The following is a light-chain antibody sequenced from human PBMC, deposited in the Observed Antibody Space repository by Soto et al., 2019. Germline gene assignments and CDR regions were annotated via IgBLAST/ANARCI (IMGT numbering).Light chain of an antibody. CDR1: SSDVGGYNY. CDR3: QSNDRSLSGSGV. V-gene: IGLV2-14*01. J-gene: IGLJ1*01. Sequence: QSALTQPASVSGSPGQSITISCTGTSSDVGGYNYVSWYQQHPGKAPKLMIYEVSNRPSGVSNRFSGSKSGNTASLTITGLQAEDEADYYCQSNDRSLSGSGVFGTGTKLTVL. CDR2: EVS.